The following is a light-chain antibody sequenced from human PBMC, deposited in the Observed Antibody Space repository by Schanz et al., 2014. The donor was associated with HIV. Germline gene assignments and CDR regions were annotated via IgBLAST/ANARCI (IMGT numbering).Light chain of an antibody. CDR2: DNT. J-gene: IGLJ1*01. Sequence: QSVLTQPPSVSAAPGQRVTISCSGSAFNIGHNYVSWYQQFPGAAPKLIIFDNTKRPSGIPDRFSGSRSDTSASLTITGLQADDEADYYCQSYDSSLSGFVFATGTKLTVL. V-gene: IGLV1-51*01. CDR1: AFNIGHNY. CDR3: QSYDSSLSGFV.